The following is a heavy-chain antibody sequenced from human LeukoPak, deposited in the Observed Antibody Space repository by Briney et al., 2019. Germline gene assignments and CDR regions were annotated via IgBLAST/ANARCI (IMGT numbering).Heavy chain of an antibody. CDR1: GFTFDDYS. CDR2: ISWNSGSI. V-gene: IGHV3-9*01. D-gene: IGHD6-6*01. CDR3: AKDMQYSSSSGGNFFDY. J-gene: IGHJ4*02. Sequence: GRSLRLSCAASGFTFDDYSMHWVRQAPGKGLEWDSGISWNSGSIGYADSVKGRFTISRDNAKNSLYLRMNSLRAEDTALYYCAKDMQYSSSSGGNFFDYWGQGTLVTVSS.